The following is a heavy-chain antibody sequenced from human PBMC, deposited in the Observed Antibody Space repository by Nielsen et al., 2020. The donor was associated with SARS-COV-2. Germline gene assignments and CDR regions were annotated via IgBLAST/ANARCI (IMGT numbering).Heavy chain of an antibody. V-gene: IGHV3-30-3*01. CDR3: ARDLGGYFDY. Sequence: WIRQPPGKGLKWVAVISYDGSNKYYADSVKGRFTISRDNSKNTLYLQMNSLRAEDTAVYYCARDLGGYFDYWGQGTLVTVSS. D-gene: IGHD2-15*01. J-gene: IGHJ4*02. CDR2: ISYDGSNK.